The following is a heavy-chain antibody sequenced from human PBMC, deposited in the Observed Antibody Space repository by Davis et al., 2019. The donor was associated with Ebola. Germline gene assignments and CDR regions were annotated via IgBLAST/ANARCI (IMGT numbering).Heavy chain of an antibody. CDR3: ARDNHDAFDI. CDR2: IYYSGST. J-gene: IGHJ3*02. Sequence: PSETLSLTCTVSGGSISSSSYYWGWIRQPPGKGLEWIGSIYYSGSTYYNPSLKSRVTISVDTSKNQFSLKLSSVTAADTAVYYCARDNHDAFDIWGQGTMVTVSS. V-gene: IGHV4-39*07. CDR1: GGSISSSSYY.